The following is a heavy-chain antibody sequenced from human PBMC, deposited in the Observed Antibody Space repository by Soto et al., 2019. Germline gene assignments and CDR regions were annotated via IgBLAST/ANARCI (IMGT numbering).Heavy chain of an antibody. V-gene: IGHV3-21*01. Sequence: GGSLRLSCAASGFTFSSYSMNWVRQAPGKGLEWVSSISSSSSYIYYADSVKGRFTISRDNAKNSLYLQMNSLRAEDTAVYYCARDGDDYGDIPLYYFDYWGQGTLVTVSS. CDR1: GFTFSSYS. J-gene: IGHJ4*02. CDR2: ISSSSSYI. CDR3: ARDGDDYGDIPLYYFDY. D-gene: IGHD4-17*01.